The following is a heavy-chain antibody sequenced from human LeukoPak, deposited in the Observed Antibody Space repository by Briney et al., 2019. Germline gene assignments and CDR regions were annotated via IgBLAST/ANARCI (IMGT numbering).Heavy chain of an antibody. Sequence: ASVKVSCKASGYTFTGYYMHWVRRAPGQGLEWMGWINPNSGGTNTAQKFQGRVTMTRDTSISTAYMELSRLRSDDTAVYYCARDGGSSTSCYTNWGQGTLVTVSS. CDR3: ARDGGSSTSCYTN. D-gene: IGHD2-2*02. J-gene: IGHJ4*02. V-gene: IGHV1-2*02. CDR1: GYTFTGYY. CDR2: INPNSGGT.